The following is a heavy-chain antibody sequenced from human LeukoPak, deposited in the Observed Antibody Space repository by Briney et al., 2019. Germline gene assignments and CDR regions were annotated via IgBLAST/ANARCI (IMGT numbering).Heavy chain of an antibody. CDR1: GYTFTSYG. CDR3: ARGLGPDAFDI. V-gene: IGHV1-18*01. J-gene: IGHJ3*02. Sequence: ASMKVSCKASGYTFTSYGITWVRQAPGQGLEWMGWISGYNGNTNYAQKFQGRVTMTTDTSTSTVYMELRSLRSEDTAVYYCARGLGPDAFDIWGQGTMVTVSS. CDR2: ISGYNGNT. D-gene: IGHD6-19*01.